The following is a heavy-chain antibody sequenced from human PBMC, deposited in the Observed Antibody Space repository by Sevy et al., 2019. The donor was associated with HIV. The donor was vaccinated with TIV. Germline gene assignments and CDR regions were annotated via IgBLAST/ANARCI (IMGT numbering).Heavy chain of an antibody. D-gene: IGHD3-22*01. V-gene: IGHV3-66*01. Sequence: GGSLRLSCAASGFTFSSYWMSWVRQAPGKGLEWVSLIDSGGSTYYADSVKGRFTISRDNAKNTLYLQMNPLRAEDTAVYFCARDRYYDASGYYYYYYGMDVWGQGTTVTVSS. CDR3: ARDRYYDASGYYYYYYGMDV. CDR2: IDSGGST. J-gene: IGHJ6*02. CDR1: GFTFSSYW.